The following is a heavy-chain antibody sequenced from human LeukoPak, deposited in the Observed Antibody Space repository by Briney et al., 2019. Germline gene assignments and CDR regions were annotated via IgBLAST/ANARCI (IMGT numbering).Heavy chain of an antibody. J-gene: IGHJ5*02. V-gene: IGHV3-74*01. CDR1: GFTFSSYW. D-gene: IGHD3-10*01. CDR2: INNDGSSI. Sequence: GGSLRLSCAASGFTFSSYWMHWVRQAPGKGLVWVSRINNDGSSINYADSVKGRFTISRDNAKNTLYLQMNSLRVEDTAVNYCVRVGGESPRWFDPWGQGALVTVSS. CDR3: VRVGGESPRWFDP.